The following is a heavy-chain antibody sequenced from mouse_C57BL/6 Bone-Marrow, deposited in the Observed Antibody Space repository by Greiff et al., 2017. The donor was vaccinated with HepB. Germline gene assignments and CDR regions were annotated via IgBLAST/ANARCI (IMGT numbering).Heavy chain of an antibody. D-gene: IGHD1-1*01. CDR2: IYPSDSET. CDR1: GYTFTSYW. CDR3: ARSGYYGSSYLFDY. V-gene: IGHV1-61*01. Sequence: QVQLQQPGAELVRPGSSVKLSCKASGYTFTSYWMDWVKQRPGQGLEWIGNIYPSDSETHYNQQFKDKATLTVDKSSSTAYMQLSSLTSEDSAVYYCARSGYYGSSYLFDYWGQGTTLTVSS. J-gene: IGHJ2*01.